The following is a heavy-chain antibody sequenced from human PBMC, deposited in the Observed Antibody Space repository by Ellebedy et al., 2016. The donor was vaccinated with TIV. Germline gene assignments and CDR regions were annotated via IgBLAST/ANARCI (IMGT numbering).Heavy chain of an antibody. J-gene: IGHJ3*02. D-gene: IGHD2-15*01. CDR3: ATETFIDVDLKVWGVFDM. V-gene: IGHV3-66*01. Sequence: GESLKISCVVSGFTVNSNYMSWVRQAPGKGLEWVSTISVDGSTYYADSVRGRFSISRDTSKNTLNLQINGLRVEDTAVYLCATETFIDVDLKVWGVFDMWGQGTMVAVSS. CDR2: ISVDGST. CDR1: GFTVNSNY.